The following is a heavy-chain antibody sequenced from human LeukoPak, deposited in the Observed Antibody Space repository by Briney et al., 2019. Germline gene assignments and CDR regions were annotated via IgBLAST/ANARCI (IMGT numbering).Heavy chain of an antibody. D-gene: IGHD6-19*01. CDR1: GGSISSYY. CDR2: INHSGST. J-gene: IGHJ4*02. Sequence: SETLSLTCTVSGGSISSYYWSWIRQPPGKGLEWIGEINHSGSTNYNPSLKSRVTISVDTSKNQFSLKLSSVTAADTAVYYCASYSSGWSDYWGQGTLVTVSS. V-gene: IGHV4-34*01. CDR3: ASYSSGWSDY.